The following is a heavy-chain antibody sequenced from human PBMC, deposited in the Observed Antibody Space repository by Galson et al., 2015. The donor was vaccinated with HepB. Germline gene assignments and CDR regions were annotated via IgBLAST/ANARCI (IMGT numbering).Heavy chain of an antibody. J-gene: IGHJ4*02. D-gene: IGHD5-12*01. Sequence: TLSLTCTVSGGFSGTYYWSWIRQSPGKGLEWIGHIYYSGTTNYNPSLKSRVTISLDTSESQFSLKVTSVTAADTAVYYCATALRSAGYSGSDSYYPDYWGQGILVTVSS. CDR3: ATALRSAGYSGSDSYYPDY. V-gene: IGHV4-59*08. CDR2: IYYSGTT. CDR1: GGFSGTYY.